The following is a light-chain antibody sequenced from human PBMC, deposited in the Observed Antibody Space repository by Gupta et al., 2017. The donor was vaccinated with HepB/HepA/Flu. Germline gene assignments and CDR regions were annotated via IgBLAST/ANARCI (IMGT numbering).Light chain of an antibody. Sequence: QAVVTQEPSLTVSPGGTVTLTCGSSTGAVTSGHYPYWFKQKPGQAPRTLIYDPSNKHSWTPARFSGSLLGGKAALTLSGAQPEDEAEYYCLLSYSGARGVFGGGTKLTVL. CDR1: TGAVTSGHY. CDR3: LLSYSGARGV. V-gene: IGLV7-46*01. CDR2: DPS. J-gene: IGLJ3*02.